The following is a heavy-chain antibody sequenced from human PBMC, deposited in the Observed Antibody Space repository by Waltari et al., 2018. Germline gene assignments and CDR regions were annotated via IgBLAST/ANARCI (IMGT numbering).Heavy chain of an antibody. CDR3: AKALWFGESASYLNDY. V-gene: IGHV3-23*01. Sequence: EVQLLESGGGLVQPGGSLRLSCAASGFTFSSYSMSWVRQAPGKGLAWVSSMSSGGNTYYADSVKGRFTISRDNSKDTMFLQMNSLRADDTAVYYCAKALWFGESASYLNDYWGQGTLVTVSS. CDR1: GFTFSSYS. CDR2: MSSGGNT. D-gene: IGHD3-10*01. J-gene: IGHJ4*02.